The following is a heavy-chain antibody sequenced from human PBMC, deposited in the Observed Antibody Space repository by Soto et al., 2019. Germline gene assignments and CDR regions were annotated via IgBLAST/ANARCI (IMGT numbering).Heavy chain of an antibody. CDR1: GFTFSNNG. J-gene: IGHJ4*02. CDR2: ISYEGSDK. V-gene: IGHV3-30*18. D-gene: IGHD6-13*01. CDR3: VKDKGAAAGFDF. Sequence: QVHLVESGGGVVQPGRSLRLSCAASGFTFSNNGMHWVRQAPGKGLEWLGVISYEGSDKYYAGSVKGRFSISRDNSKNTLELQMDTLRAKDTAICDCVKDKGAAAGFDFWGQGILVTVSS.